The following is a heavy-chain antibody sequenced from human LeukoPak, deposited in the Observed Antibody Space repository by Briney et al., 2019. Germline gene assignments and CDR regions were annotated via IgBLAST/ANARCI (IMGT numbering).Heavy chain of an antibody. CDR2: IYTSGST. CDR1: GGSISSYY. CDR3: ASFSYSSGWYSPEYFQH. V-gene: IGHV4-4*07. D-gene: IGHD6-19*01. J-gene: IGHJ1*01. Sequence: SETLSLTCTVSGGSISSYYWSWIRQPAGKGLEWIGRIYTSGSTNYNPSLKSRVTMSVDTSKNQFSLKLSSVTAADTAVYYCASFSYSSGWYSPEYFQHWGQGTLDTVSS.